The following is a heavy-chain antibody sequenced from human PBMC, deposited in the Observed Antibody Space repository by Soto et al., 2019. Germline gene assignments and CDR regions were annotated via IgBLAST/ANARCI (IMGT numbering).Heavy chain of an antibody. J-gene: IGHJ4*02. D-gene: IGHD4-17*01. V-gene: IGHV3-33*01. CDR1: GFTFSSYG. CDR3: ARVGDYGDYVADY. CDR2: IWYDGSNK. Sequence: GGSLRLSCAASGFTFSSYGMHWVRQAPGKGLEWVAVIWYDGSNKYYADSVKGRFTISRDNSKNTLYLQMNSLGAEDTAVYYCARVGDYGDYVADYWGQGTLVTVSS.